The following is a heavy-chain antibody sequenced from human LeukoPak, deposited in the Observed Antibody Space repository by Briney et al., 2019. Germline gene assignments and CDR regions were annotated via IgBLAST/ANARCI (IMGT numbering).Heavy chain of an antibody. CDR3: AKDLGVGGSYRPAFFDY. CDR1: GFTFSSYA. CDR2: ISGSGGST. V-gene: IGHV3-23*01. D-gene: IGHD1-26*01. Sequence: GGSLRLSCAASGFTFSSYAMSWIRQAPGKGLEWVSAISGSGGSTYYADSVKGRFTISRDDSKHTLYLRMNSLRSEDTAVYYCAKDLGVGGSYRPAFFDYWGQGTLVTVSS. J-gene: IGHJ4*02.